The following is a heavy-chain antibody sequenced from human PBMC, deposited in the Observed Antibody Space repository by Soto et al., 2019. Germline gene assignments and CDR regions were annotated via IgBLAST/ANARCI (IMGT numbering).Heavy chain of an antibody. D-gene: IGHD2-15*01. J-gene: IGHJ6*02. CDR1: GYSFTNYP. CDR3: ARDASDCSGGSCYVLGYCGMDV. CDR2: INPSGGYT. V-gene: IGHV1-46*01. Sequence: ASVKVSCKASGYSFTNYPVYWVRQAPGHGLEWMGRINPSGGYTNYAQKFQGRLTMTRDTSTKTAYMELNGLKSEDTATYYCARDASDCSGGSCYVLGYCGMDVWGQGTPVTVSS.